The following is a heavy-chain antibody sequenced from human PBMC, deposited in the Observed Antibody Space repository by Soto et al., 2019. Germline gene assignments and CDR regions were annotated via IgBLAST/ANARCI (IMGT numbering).Heavy chain of an antibody. Sequence: ASVQVSCQASGYTFPTFGCRWVRQAPGKGLEWVGWISANNGNSKNSQKLQGRVSVTTETSASTAYMELRILRSDDTAVYDCARTAPFEIYAITPVEFWGQGTLVTVSS. V-gene: IGHV1-18*01. D-gene: IGHD2-8*01. CDR1: GYTFPTFG. J-gene: IGHJ4*02. CDR2: ISANNGNS. CDR3: ARTAPFEIYAITPVEF.